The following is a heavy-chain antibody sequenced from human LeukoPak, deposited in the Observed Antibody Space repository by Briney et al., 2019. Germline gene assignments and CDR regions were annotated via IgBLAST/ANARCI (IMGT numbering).Heavy chain of an antibody. J-gene: IGHJ4*02. V-gene: IGHV3-7*03. D-gene: IGHD1-14*01. CDR1: GFTFSSYW. CDR3: ARKGSRRPSPEGV. Sequence: PGGSLRLSCAASGFTFSSYWMSWVRQAPGKGLEWVANIKQDGSEKYYVDSVKGRFTISRDNAENSLSLQMDSLRAEDTAVYYCARKGSRRPSPEGVWGQGTLVTVSS. CDR2: IKQDGSEK.